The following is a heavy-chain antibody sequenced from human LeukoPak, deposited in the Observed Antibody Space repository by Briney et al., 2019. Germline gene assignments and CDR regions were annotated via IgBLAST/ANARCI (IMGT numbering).Heavy chain of an antibody. Sequence: SETLSLTCTVSGGSISSSSYYLGWIRQPPGKGLEWIGSIYYSGSTYYNPSLKSRVTISVDTSKNQFSLKLSSVTAADTAVYYCARAYSSSKHWFDPWGQGTLVTVSS. V-gene: IGHV4-39*01. CDR3: ARAYSSSKHWFDP. J-gene: IGHJ5*02. CDR2: IYYSGST. D-gene: IGHD6-13*01. CDR1: GGSISSSSYY.